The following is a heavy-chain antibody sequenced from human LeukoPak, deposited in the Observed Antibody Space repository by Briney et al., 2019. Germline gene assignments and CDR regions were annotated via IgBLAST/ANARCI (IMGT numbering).Heavy chain of an antibody. CDR2: IYTSGST. CDR1: GGSISSGSYY. D-gene: IGHD3-10*01. J-gene: IGHJ6*03. Sequence: PSETLSLTCTVSGGSISSGSYYWSWIRQPAGKGLEWIGRIYTSGSTNYNPSLKSRVTISVDTSKNQFSLKLSSVTAADTAVYYCARDQAMVRGENYMDVWGKGTTVTVSS. CDR3: ARDQAMVRGENYMDV. V-gene: IGHV4-61*02.